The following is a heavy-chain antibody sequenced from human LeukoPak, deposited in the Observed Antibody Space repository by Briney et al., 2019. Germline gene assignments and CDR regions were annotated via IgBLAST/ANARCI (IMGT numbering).Heavy chain of an antibody. V-gene: IGHV1-69*04. J-gene: IGHJ5*02. CDR3: ARATEIVGAANLDP. CDR2: IIPIFGIA. D-gene: IGHD1-26*01. CDR1: GGTFSSYA. Sequence: ASAKVSCKASGGTFSSYAISWVRQAPGQGLEWMGRIIPIFGIANYAQKFQGRVTITADKSTSTAYMELSSLRSEDTAVYYCARATEIVGAANLDPWGQGTPVTVSS.